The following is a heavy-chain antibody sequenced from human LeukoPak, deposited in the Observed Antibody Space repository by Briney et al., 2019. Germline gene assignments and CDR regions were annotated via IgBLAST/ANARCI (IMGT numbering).Heavy chain of an antibody. CDR1: GFIFSSYA. V-gene: IGHV3-23*01. J-gene: IGHJ4*02. CDR3: AKDRSRINDVCHGEFDY. D-gene: IGHD2-8*01. Sequence: GGSLRLSCAASGFIFSSYAMSWVRQAPGKGLQWVSTISGSGGSTYYADSVKGRFTISRDNSKNTVYLQMNSLRAEDTAVYYCAKDRSRINDVCHGEFDYWGQGTLVTVSS. CDR2: ISGSGGST.